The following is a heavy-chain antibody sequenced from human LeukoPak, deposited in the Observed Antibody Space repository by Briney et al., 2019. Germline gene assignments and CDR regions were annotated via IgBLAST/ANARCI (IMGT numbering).Heavy chain of an antibody. CDR1: GFTFSSYD. J-gene: IGHJ4*02. CDR3: ARGLYSSSSWFDY. D-gene: IGHD6-6*01. V-gene: IGHV3-64*01. Sequence: PGGSLRLSCAASGFTFSSYDMHWVRQAPGKGLEYVSAISSNGGSTYYANSVKGRFTISRDNSKNTLYLQMGSLRAEDMAVYYCARGLYSSSSWFDYWGQGTLVTVSS. CDR2: ISSNGGST.